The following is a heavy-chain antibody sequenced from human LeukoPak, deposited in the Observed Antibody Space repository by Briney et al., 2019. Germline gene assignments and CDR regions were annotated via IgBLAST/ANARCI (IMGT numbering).Heavy chain of an antibody. CDR2: IYYSGST. Sequence: PSETLSLTCTISGGSISSSSYYWGWIRQPPGKGLEWIGSIYYSGSTYYNPSLKSRVTISVDTSKNQFSLKLSSVTAADTAVYYCARVAAYCGGDCYPEYFQHWGQGTLVTVSS. D-gene: IGHD2-21*02. CDR1: GGSISSSSYY. J-gene: IGHJ1*01. V-gene: IGHV4-39*07. CDR3: ARVAAYCGGDCYPEYFQH.